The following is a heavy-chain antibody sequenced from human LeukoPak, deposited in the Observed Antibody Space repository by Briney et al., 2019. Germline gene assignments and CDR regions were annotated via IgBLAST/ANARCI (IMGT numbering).Heavy chain of an antibody. CDR1: SCSICSNY. Sequence: SVKLSFTGTGSSCSICSNYWSWIRPRPGKGLVGIGYIYYSGSTNYNPSLKSRVTISVDTSKNQFSLKLSSVTAADTAVYYCARHGRYTQQLVSPWGQGTLVTVSS. CDR2: IYYSGST. CDR3: ARHGRYTQQLVSP. V-gene: IGHV4-59*08. J-gene: IGHJ5*02. D-gene: IGHD6-13*01.